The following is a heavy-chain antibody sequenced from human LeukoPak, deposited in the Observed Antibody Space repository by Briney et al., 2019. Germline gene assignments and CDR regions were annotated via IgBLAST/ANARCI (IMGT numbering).Heavy chain of an antibody. D-gene: IGHD4-23*01. Sequence: SVKVSCKASGGTFSSYAISWVRQAPGQGLEWMGGTIPIFGTANYAQKFQGRVTMTRDMSTSTVYMELSSLRSEDTAVYYCARDYGGNYAFDIWGQGTVVTVSS. CDR3: ARDYGGNYAFDI. CDR2: TIPIFGTA. V-gene: IGHV1-69*05. J-gene: IGHJ3*02. CDR1: GGTFSSYA.